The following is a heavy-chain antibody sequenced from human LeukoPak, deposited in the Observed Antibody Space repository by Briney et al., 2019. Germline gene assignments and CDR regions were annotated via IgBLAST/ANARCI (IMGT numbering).Heavy chain of an antibody. CDR2: IKQDGSEK. V-gene: IGHV3-7*01. D-gene: IGHD2-8*01. J-gene: IGHJ6*03. Sequence: GGSLRLSCAASGFTFRNYWMGWVRQAPGKGLEWVANIKQDGSEKYYVDSVKGRFTISRDNAKNSLYLQMNSLRAEDTAVYYCARGHCTNGVCYTAFYYYYYYMDVWGKGTTVTVSS. CDR1: GFTFRNYW. CDR3: ARGHCTNGVCYTAFYYYYYYMDV.